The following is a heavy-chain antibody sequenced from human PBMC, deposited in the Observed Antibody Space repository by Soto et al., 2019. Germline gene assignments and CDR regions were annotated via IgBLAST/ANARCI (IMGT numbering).Heavy chain of an antibody. CDR2: IIPIFGTA. J-gene: IGHJ6*02. Sequence: ASVKVSCKASGGTFSSYAISWVRQAPGQGLEWMGGIIPIFGTANYAQKFQGRVTITADESTSTAYMELSSLRSEDTAVCYCARARLIYYYYYGMDVWGQGXTVTVYS. V-gene: IGHV1-69*13. CDR1: GGTFSSYA. CDR3: ARARLIYYYYYGMDV. D-gene: IGHD2-21*01.